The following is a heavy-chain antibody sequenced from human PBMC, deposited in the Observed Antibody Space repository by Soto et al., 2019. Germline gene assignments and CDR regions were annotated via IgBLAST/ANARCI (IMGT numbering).Heavy chain of an antibody. Sequence: GASVKVSCKASGYTFTSYYMHWVRQAPGQGLEWMGIIHPSGGTTSYAQKFRGRVTMTRDTSTSTVYMDLSSLTSEDTAVYYCAREYPSTYWFDPWGQGTLVTVSS. J-gene: IGHJ5*02. CDR3: AREYPSTYWFDP. V-gene: IGHV1-46*01. CDR1: GYTFTSYY. CDR2: IHPSGGTT.